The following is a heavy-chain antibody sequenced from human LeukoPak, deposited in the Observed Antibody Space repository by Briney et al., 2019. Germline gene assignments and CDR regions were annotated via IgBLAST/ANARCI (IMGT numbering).Heavy chain of an antibody. Sequence: PSETLSLTCTVSGGSISSYYWSWLRQPAGKGLGWMGRIYTCGSTNYNPSLKSRVTMSVDTSKTQFSQKLSSVAAADTAVYYCARDTDAGYYDSSGYYYDAFDIWGQGTMVTVSS. CDR3: ARDTDAGYYDSSGYYYDAFDI. V-gene: IGHV4-4*07. CDR1: GGSISSYY. CDR2: IYTCGST. D-gene: IGHD3-22*01. J-gene: IGHJ3*02.